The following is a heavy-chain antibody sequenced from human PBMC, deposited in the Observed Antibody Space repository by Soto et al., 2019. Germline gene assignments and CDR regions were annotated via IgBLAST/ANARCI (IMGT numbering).Heavy chain of an antibody. CDR3: AKGLGYFGYGMDV. D-gene: IGHD3-9*01. V-gene: IGHV3-30*18. J-gene: IGHJ6*02. CDR1: GFTFSSYG. CDR2: ISYDGSNK. Sequence: GGSLRLSCAASGFTFSSYGMHWVRQAPGKGLEWVAVISYDGSNKYYADSVKGRFTISRDNSKNTLYLQMHSLRAEDTAVYYCAKGLGYFGYGMDVWGQGTTVTVSS.